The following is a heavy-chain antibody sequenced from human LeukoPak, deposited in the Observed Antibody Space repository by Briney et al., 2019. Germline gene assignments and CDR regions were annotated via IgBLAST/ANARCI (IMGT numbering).Heavy chain of an antibody. CDR3: ARTRYYYNSRSYGAPYYFDY. J-gene: IGHJ4*02. Sequence: SETLPLTCTVSGGSIRSNKWWTWVRQPPGKGLEWIGEIYQSGSTNYNPALKSRVTISVDKSKNQFSLKLSSVTAADTAVYYCARTRYYYNSRSYGAPYYFDYWGQGTLVTVSS. V-gene: IGHV4-4*02. CDR1: GGSIRSNKW. CDR2: IYQSGST. D-gene: IGHD3-10*01.